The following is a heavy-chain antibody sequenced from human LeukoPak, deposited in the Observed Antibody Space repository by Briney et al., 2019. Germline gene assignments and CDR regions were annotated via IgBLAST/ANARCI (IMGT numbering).Heavy chain of an antibody. CDR1: GFTFSSNW. CDR2: IKQDGSEK. CDR3: TRDYRGTFDY. J-gene: IGHJ4*02. D-gene: IGHD1-26*01. V-gene: IGHV3-7*03. Sequence: PGGSLRLSCATSGFTFSSNWMSWVRHAPGKGLEWVANIKQDGSEKNYVDSVKGRFTISRDNAKNSLYLQMNSLRAEDTAIYYCTRDYRGTFDYWGQGTLVTVSS.